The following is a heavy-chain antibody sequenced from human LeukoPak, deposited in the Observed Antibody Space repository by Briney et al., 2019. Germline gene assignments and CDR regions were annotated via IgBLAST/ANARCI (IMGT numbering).Heavy chain of an antibody. J-gene: IGHJ2*01. CDR2: INYGGST. D-gene: IGHD3-3*01. V-gene: IGHV4-59*01. CDR3: ARTYSDFWSGSSYWYFDL. Sequence: SGTLSLTCTVSGGSISSYYWSWIRQPPGKGLEWIGYINYGGSTNYNPSLKSRVTISVDTSKNQFSLKVSSVTAADTAVYYCARTYSDFWSGSSYWYFDLWGRGTLVTVSS. CDR1: GGSISSYY.